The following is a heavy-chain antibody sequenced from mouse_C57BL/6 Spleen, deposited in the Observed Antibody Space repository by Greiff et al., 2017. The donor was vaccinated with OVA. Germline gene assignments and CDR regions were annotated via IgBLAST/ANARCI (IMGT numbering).Heavy chain of an antibody. CDR2: INPSDSET. Sequence: VQLQQPGAELVRPGSSVKLSCKASGYTFTSYWMHWVKQRPIQGLEWIGNINPSDSETHYNQKFKDKATLTVDKSSSTAYMQLSSLTSEDSAVDYCAREGYYSNQGDWYFDDWGKGTTVTVSS. V-gene: IGHV1-52*01. CDR3: AREGYYSNQGDWYFDD. CDR1: GYTFTSYW. D-gene: IGHD2-5*01. J-gene: IGHJ1*03.